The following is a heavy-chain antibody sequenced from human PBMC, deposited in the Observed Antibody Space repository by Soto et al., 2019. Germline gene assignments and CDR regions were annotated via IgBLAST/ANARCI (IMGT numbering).Heavy chain of an antibody. CDR2: ISSSSTI. D-gene: IGHD3-9*01. J-gene: IGHJ6*03. CDR1: GFTFSSYS. CDR3: ARGPSYYDILTGSPASYYYYYMDV. V-gene: IGHV3-48*01. Sequence: GGSLRLSCAASGFTFSSYSMNWVRQAPGKGLEWVSYISSSSTIYYADSVKGRFTISRDNAKNSLYLQMNSLRAEDTAVYYCARGPSYYDILTGSPASYYYYYMDVWGKGTTVTVSS.